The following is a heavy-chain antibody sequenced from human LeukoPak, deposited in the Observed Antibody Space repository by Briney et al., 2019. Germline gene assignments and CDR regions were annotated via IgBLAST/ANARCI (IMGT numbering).Heavy chain of an antibody. D-gene: IGHD6-6*01. CDR2: IYHSGST. CDR3: ARDALVDYYYYMDV. V-gene: IGHV4-4*02. Sequence: SGTLSLTCAVSGGSISSSSWWSWVRQPPGKGLEWIGEIYHSGSTNYNPSLKSRVTISVDKSKNQFSLKLSSVTAADTAVYYCARDALVDYYYYMDVWGKGTTVTVSS. CDR1: GGSISSSSW. J-gene: IGHJ6*03.